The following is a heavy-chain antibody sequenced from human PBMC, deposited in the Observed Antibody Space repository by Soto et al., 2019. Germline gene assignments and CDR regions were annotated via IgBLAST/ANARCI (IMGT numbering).Heavy chain of an antibody. J-gene: IGHJ4*02. CDR1: GYSFTSYY. D-gene: IGHD6-19*01. Sequence: ASVKVSCKASGYSFTSYYMHWVRQVPGQGLEWMGVINPSGGGTTYAQKFQGRVTMTRDTSTSTVYMDLSSLRFEDTAIYYCNRGNNGWYANLFWGQGTLVTVSS. V-gene: IGHV1-46*03. CDR3: NRGNNGWYANLF. CDR2: INPSGGGT.